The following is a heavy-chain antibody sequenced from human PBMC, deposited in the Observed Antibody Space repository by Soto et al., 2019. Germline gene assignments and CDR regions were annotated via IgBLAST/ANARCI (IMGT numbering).Heavy chain of an antibody. D-gene: IGHD3-16*01. CDR1: GFTFSSYA. J-gene: IGHJ4*02. V-gene: IGHV3-23*01. CDR2: ISGSGGST. CDR3: AKDSFGLGNMITFGDFFDY. Sequence: GGSLRLSCAASGFTFSSYAMSWVRQAPGKGLEWVSAISGSGGSTYYADSVKGRFTISRDNSKNTLYLQMNSLRAEDNAVYYCAKDSFGLGNMITFGDFFDYWGQGTLVTVSS.